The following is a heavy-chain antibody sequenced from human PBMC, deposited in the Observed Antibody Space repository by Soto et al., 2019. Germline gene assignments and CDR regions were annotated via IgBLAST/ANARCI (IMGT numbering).Heavy chain of an antibody. J-gene: IGHJ4*02. D-gene: IGHD6-19*01. CDR1: GFPFSNYG. Sequence: QVQLVESGGGVVQPGGSLRLSCAASGFPFSNYGMHWVRQAPGKGLEWVAVIWYHGSNKYYADSVKGRFIISRDNSKNTLYLQMNSLRAEDTAVYYCARDRDPGQWLTTNYFDYWGQGTLVTVSS. CDR3: ARDRDPGQWLTTNYFDY. V-gene: IGHV3-33*01. CDR2: IWYHGSNK.